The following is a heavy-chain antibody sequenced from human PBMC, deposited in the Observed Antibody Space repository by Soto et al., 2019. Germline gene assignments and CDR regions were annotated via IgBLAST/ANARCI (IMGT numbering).Heavy chain of an antibody. J-gene: IGHJ4*02. CDR1: GYTFTNYP. D-gene: IGHD6-6*01. CDR3: AIEYSSSPPYYPIGY. Sequence: ASVKVSCKASGYTFTNYPIHWVRQAPGQGLEWMGWINTDNGDTKYSQDFQGRVIITRDESATTAYMELSSLRSEDTAVYYCAIEYSSSPPYYPIGYWGQGTLVTVSS. V-gene: IGHV1-3*03. CDR2: INTDNGDT.